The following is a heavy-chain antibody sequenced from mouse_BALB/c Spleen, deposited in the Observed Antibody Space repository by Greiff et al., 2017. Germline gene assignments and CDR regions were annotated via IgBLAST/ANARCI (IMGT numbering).Heavy chain of an antibody. CDR2: IHYSGST. D-gene: IGHD2-10*01. Sequence: EVQLQESGPDLVKPSQSLSLTCTVTGYSITSCYSWHWIRQFPGNKLEWMGYIHYSGSTNYNPSLKSRISITRDTSKNQFFLQLNSVTTEDTATYYCARAAYYVCAMDYWGQGTSVTVSS. CDR1: GYSITSCYS. V-gene: IGHV3-1*02. J-gene: IGHJ4*01. CDR3: ARAAYYVCAMDY.